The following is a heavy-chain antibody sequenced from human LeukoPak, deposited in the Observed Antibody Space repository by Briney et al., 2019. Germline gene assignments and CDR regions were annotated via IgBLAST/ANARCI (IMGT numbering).Heavy chain of an antibody. CDR2: TYYRSKWYN. D-gene: IGHD2-15*01. V-gene: IGHV6-1*01. J-gene: IGHJ5*02. CDR1: GDSVSSNSAA. CDR3: ARDSPRIGYCSGGSCYRIPNWFDP. Sequence: SQTLSLTCAISGDSVSSNSAAWTWIRQSPSRGLEWLGRTYYRSKWYNDYAVSVKSRITINPDTSKNQFSLQLNSVTPEDTAVYYCARDSPRIGYCSGGSCYRIPNWFDPWGQGTLVTVSS.